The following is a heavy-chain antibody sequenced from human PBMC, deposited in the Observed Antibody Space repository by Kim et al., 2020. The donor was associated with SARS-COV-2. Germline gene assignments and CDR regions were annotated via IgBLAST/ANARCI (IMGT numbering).Heavy chain of an antibody. V-gene: IGHV4-38-2*02. CDR2: IYHSGDT. Sequence: SETLSLTCTVSGYSISSGYYWGWIRQPPGKGLEWIGSIYHSGDTYYNPYLKSRVTISVDTSKNQFSLKLRSVTAADTAVYYCARDANTDHFDYWGQGTLVTVSS. CDR3: ARDANTDHFDY. J-gene: IGHJ4*02. CDR1: GYSISSGYY. D-gene: IGHD2-8*01.